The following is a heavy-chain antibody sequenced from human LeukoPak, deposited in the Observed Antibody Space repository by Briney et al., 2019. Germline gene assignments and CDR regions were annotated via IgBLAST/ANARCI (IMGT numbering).Heavy chain of an antibody. V-gene: IGHV4-39*01. CDR1: GGSISSSSYY. Sequence: SETLSLTCTVSGGSISSSSYYWGWIRQPPGKGLEWIGSIYYSGSTYYNPSLKSRVTISVDTSKNQFSLRLSSVTAADTAVYYCARGPLYYVWGSYRPAPPYYFDYWGQGTLVTVSS. D-gene: IGHD3-16*02. CDR2: IYYSGST. CDR3: ARGPLYYVWGSYRPAPPYYFDY. J-gene: IGHJ4*02.